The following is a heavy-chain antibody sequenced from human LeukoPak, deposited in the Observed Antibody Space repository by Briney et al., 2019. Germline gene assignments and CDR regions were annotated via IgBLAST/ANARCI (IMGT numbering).Heavy chain of an antibody. CDR1: GYTLTELS. CDR2: FDPEDGET. D-gene: IGHD3-22*01. V-gene: IGHV1-24*01. CDR3: ARGPERGYYDSSGYPNFDY. Sequence: ASVKVSCKVSGYTLTELSMHWVRQAPGKGLEWMGGFDPEDGETIYAQKFQGRVTMTEDTSTDTAYMELSSLRSEDTAVYYCARGPERGYYDSSGYPNFDYWGQGTLVTVSS. J-gene: IGHJ4*02.